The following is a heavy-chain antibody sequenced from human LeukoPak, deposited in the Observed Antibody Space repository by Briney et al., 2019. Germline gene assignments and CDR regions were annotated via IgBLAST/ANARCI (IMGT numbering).Heavy chain of an antibody. J-gene: IGHJ4*02. CDR2: ISTSGSTI. Sequence: PGGSLRLSCAASGFTFSTYEMNWVRQAPGKGLEWVSYISTSGSTIYYADSVKGRFTISRDNAKNSLYLQMNSLRAEDTAVYYCARGGSVSYYFDYWGQGTLSPSPQ. CDR3: ARGGSVSYYFDY. V-gene: IGHV3-48*03. CDR1: GFTFSTYE. D-gene: IGHD1-26*01.